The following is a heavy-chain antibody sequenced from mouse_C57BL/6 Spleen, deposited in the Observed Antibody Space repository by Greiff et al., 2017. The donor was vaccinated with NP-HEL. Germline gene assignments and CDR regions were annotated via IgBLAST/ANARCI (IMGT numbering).Heavy chain of an antibody. CDR3: ARSGQLRLRGAMDY. D-gene: IGHD3-2*02. J-gene: IGHJ4*01. V-gene: IGHV1-81*01. CDR1: SYTFTSYG. Sequence: VQLQQSGAELARPGASVKLSCKASSYTFTSYGISWVKQRTGQGLEWIGEIYPRSGNTYYNEKFKGKATLTADKSSSTAYMELRSLTSEDSAVYFCARSGQLRLRGAMDYWGQGTSVTVSS. CDR2: IYPRSGNT.